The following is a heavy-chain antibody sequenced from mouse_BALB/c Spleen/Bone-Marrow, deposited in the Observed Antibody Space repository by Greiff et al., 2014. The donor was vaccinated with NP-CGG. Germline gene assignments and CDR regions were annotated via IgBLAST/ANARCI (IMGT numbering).Heavy chain of an antibody. D-gene: IGHD1-1*01. J-gene: IGHJ2*01. V-gene: IGHV1-4*02. Sequence: QVQLQQPAAELARPGASVKLSCKASGYIFTSYTIQWIKQRPGQGLEWIGYINPSIGYTEYNQKFKDKTTLTADTSSSTTYMQLSSLTSEDSAVYYCAREGTYYAYFDYWGQGTTLTVSP. CDR2: INPSIGYT. CDR3: AREGTYYAYFDY. CDR1: GYIFTSYT.